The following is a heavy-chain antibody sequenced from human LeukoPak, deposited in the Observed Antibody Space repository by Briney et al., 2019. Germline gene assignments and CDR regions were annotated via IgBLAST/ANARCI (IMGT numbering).Heavy chain of an antibody. CDR3: ARDDSSLGYFQH. Sequence: SVKVSCKASGGTFSSYAISWVRQAPGQGLEWMGRIIPILGIANYAQKFQGRVTITADKSTSTAYMELSSLRSEDTAVYYCARDDSSLGYFQHWGQGTLVTVSS. J-gene: IGHJ1*01. D-gene: IGHD6-13*01. V-gene: IGHV1-69*04. CDR2: IIPILGIA. CDR1: GGTFSSYA.